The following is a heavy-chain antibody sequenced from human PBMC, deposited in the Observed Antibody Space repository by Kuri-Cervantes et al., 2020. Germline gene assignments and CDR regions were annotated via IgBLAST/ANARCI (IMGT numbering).Heavy chain of an antibody. Sequence: GESLKISCAASGFTFDDYAMHWVRQAPGKGLEWVSLISWDGGSTYYADSVKGRFTISRDNSKNSLYLQMNSLRAEDTALYYRAKGVEYSGYDEIDYWGQGTLVTVSS. CDR2: ISWDGGST. CDR1: GFTFDDYA. J-gene: IGHJ4*02. V-gene: IGHV3-43D*04. CDR3: AKGVEYSGYDEIDY. D-gene: IGHD5-12*01.